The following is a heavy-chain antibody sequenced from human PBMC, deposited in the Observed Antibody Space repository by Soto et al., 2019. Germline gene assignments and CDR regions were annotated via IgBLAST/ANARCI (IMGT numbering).Heavy chain of an antibody. CDR2: IYYSGST. Sequence: SETLSLTCTVSGGSISSYYWSWIRQPPGKGLEWIGYIYYSGSTNYNPSLKSRVTISVDTSKNQFSLKLSSVTAADTAVYCCARVKFVVVGTYYFDYWGQGTLVTVSS. V-gene: IGHV4-59*01. J-gene: IGHJ4*02. CDR3: ARVKFVVVGTYYFDY. D-gene: IGHD2-15*01. CDR1: GGSISSYY.